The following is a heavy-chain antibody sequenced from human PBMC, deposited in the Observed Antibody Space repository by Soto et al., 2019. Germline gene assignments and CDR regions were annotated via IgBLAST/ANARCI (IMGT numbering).Heavy chain of an antibody. D-gene: IGHD6-6*01. V-gene: IGHV3-15*01. CDR1: GFTFTDAW. CDR3: ATGSARFDF. CDR2: VKSQIDGGTT. J-gene: IGHJ5*01. Sequence: EVQLVESGGGSVNPGGSVRLSCAASGFTFTDAWMNWVRLVPGEGLEWVGHVKSQIDGGTTDSAAALDGRVTISRDDSKNMVYLQMNRLRTDDTAVYYCATGSARFDFWGQGTLVTVSS.